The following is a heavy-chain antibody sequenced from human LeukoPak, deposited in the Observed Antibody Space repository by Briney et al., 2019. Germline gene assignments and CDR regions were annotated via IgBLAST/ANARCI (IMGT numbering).Heavy chain of an antibody. CDR2: TIPILGIA. Sequence: SVKVSCKASGYTFTSYDINWVRQAPGQGLEWMGRTIPILGIANYAQKFQGRVTITADKSTSTAYMELSSLKASDTAMYYCARTYYFDYWGQGTLVTVSS. CDR3: ARTYYFDY. V-gene: IGHV1-69*04. J-gene: IGHJ4*02. CDR1: GYTFTSYD.